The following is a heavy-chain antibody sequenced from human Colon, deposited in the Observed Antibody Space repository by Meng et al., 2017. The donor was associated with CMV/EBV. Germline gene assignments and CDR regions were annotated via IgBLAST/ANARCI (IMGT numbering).Heavy chain of an antibody. CDR3: AKDRSISQLFYDFDS. D-gene: IGHD2/OR15-2a*01. Sequence: SLKISCVGSGFTFDDHVMHWVRLVPGKGLEWVSGISWNSETIGYMDSVKGRFTISRDNAKNSLSLEMNSLRPEDTGLYYCAKDRSISQLFYDFDSWGQGTLVTVSS. V-gene: IGHV3-9*01. J-gene: IGHJ4*02. CDR2: ISWNSETI. CDR1: GFTFDDHV.